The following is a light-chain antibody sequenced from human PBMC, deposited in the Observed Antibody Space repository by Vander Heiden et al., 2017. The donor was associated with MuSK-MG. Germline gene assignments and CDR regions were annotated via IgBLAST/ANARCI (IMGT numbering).Light chain of an antibody. CDR2: GAS. CDR1: KSVLYNSNNKNF. Sequence: DIVMTQSPDSLAVYLGERATNNCKSSKSVLYNSNNKNFLAWYQQKPGQPPKLLIYGASTRESGVPDRFSGSGSGTDFTLTISSLQAEDVAVYYCQQYYNTPLFTFGHGTKVDIK. J-gene: IGKJ3*01. CDR3: QQYYNTPLFT. V-gene: IGKV4-1*01.